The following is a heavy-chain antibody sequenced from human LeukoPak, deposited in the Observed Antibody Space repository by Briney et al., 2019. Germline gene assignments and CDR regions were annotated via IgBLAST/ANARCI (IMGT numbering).Heavy chain of an antibody. V-gene: IGHV1-8*02. D-gene: IGHD3-9*01. CDR2: MNPNSGNT. CDR3: ARGDWAPEY. CDR1: GGTFSSYA. Sequence: ASVKVSCKASGGTFSSYAISWMRQATGQGLEWMGWMNPNSGNTGYAQKFQGRVTMTRNTSISTAYMELSSLRSEDTAVYYCARGDWAPEYWGQGTLVTVSS. J-gene: IGHJ4*02.